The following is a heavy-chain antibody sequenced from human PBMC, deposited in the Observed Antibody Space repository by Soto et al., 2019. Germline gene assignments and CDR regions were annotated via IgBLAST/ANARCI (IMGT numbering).Heavy chain of an antibody. J-gene: IGHJ4*02. D-gene: IGHD3-10*01. CDR2: ISGSGGST. Sequence: GGSLRLSCAASGFTFSSYAMSWVRQAPGKGLEWVSAISGSGGSTYYADSVKGRFTISRDNSKNTLYLQMNSLRAEDTAVYYCAKRRGSGPNLRGYFYYWGPGTLVTVSS. V-gene: IGHV3-23*01. CDR1: GFTFSSYA. CDR3: AKRRGSGPNLRGYFYY.